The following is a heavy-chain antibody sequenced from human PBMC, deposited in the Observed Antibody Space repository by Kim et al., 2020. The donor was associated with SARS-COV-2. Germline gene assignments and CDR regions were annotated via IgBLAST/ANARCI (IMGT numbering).Heavy chain of an antibody. Sequence: ADSVKGRFTISRDNAKNSLYLQMNSLRAEDTAVYYCAREDTGTTLNAFDIWGQGTMVTVSS. J-gene: IGHJ3*02. V-gene: IGHV3-21*01. D-gene: IGHD1-7*01. CDR3: AREDTGTTLNAFDI.